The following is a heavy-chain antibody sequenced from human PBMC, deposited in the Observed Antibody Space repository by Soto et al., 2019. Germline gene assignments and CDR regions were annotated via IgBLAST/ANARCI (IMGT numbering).Heavy chain of an antibody. CDR2: ISAYNGNT. CDR1: GYTFTSYG. Sequence: ASVKVSCKASGYTFTSYGISWVRQAPGQGLEWMGRISAYNGNTNYEQKLQGRVTMTTDTSTSTAYMELRSLRSDDTAVYYFARVVGALGHWFDPWGQGTLVTVSS. CDR3: ARVVGALGHWFDP. V-gene: IGHV1-18*01. J-gene: IGHJ5*02. D-gene: IGHD1-26*01.